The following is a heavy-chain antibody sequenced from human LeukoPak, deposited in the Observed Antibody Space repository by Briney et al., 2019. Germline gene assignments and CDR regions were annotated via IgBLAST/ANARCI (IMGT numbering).Heavy chain of an antibody. CDR3: ASSSYGRNWFDP. Sequence: SETLSLTCTVSGYSISSGYYWGWIRQPPGKGLEWIGSIYHSGSTYYNPSLKSRVTISVDTSKNQFSLKLSSVTAADTAVYYCASSSYGRNWFDPWGQGTLVTVSS. D-gene: IGHD1-26*01. J-gene: IGHJ5*02. V-gene: IGHV4-38-2*02. CDR1: GYSISSGYY. CDR2: IYHSGST.